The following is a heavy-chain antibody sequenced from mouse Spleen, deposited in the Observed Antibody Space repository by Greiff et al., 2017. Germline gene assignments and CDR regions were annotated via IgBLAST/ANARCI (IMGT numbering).Heavy chain of an antibody. CDR3: ARQEIYYDYEGWFAY. V-gene: IGHV5-9-3*01. CDR2: ISSGGSYT. D-gene: IGHD2-4*01. Sequence: EVQRVESGGGLVKPGGSLKLSCAASGFTFSSYAMSWVRQTPEKRLEWVATISSGGSYTYYPDSVKGRFLISRDNAKNTLYLQMSSLRSEEKAMYYCARQEIYYDYEGWFAYWGQGTLVTVSA. CDR1: GFTFSSYA. J-gene: IGHJ3*01.